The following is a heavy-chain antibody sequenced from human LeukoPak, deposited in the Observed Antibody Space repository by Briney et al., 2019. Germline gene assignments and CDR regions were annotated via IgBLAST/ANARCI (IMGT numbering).Heavy chain of an antibody. V-gene: IGHV4-30-4*08. D-gene: IGHD3-16*02. Sequence: PSQTLSLTCTVSGGSISSGDYYWSWIRQPPGKGLEWIGYIYYSGSTNYNPSLKSRVTISVDTSKNQFSLKLSSVTAADTAVYYCARHGGSSRVWGSYRLFDYWGQGTLVTVSS. CDR1: GGSISSGDYY. J-gene: IGHJ4*02. CDR3: ARHGGSSRVWGSYRLFDY. CDR2: IYYSGST.